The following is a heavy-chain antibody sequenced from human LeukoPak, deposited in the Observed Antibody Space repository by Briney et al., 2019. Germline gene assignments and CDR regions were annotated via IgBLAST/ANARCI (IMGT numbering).Heavy chain of an antibody. CDR1: GGTFSIYA. CDR2: IIPIFGTA. Sequence: GASVKVSFKASGGTFSIYAISWVRQTPGQGLEWMGGIIPIFGTANYAQKFQGRVTITADESTSTAYMELSSLRSEDTAVYYCARGGYCSSTSCYDYGRDYYYGMDVWGKGTTVTVSS. J-gene: IGHJ6*04. D-gene: IGHD2-2*01. V-gene: IGHV1-69*13. CDR3: ARGGYCSSTSCYDYGRDYYYGMDV.